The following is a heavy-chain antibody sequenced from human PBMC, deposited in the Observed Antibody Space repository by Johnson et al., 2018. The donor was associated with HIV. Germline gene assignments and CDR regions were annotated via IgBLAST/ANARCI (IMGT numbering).Heavy chain of an antibody. CDR2: IYSGGST. CDR3: ARPKKDYYDSSGYWSGAFDI. Sequence: VQLVESGGGLVQPGGSLRLSCAASGFTVSSNYMSWVRQAPGKGLEWVSVIYSGGSTYYADSVKGRFTISRDNSKNTPYLQMNSLRAEDTAVYYCARPKKDYYDSSGYWSGAFDIWGQGTMVTVSS. V-gene: IGHV3-66*04. CDR1: GFTVSSNY. D-gene: IGHD3-22*01. J-gene: IGHJ3*02.